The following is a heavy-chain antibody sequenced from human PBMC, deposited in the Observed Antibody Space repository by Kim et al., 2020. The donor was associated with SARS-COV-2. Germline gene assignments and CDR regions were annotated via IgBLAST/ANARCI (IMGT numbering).Heavy chain of an antibody. CDR3: ARALTNYYGMDV. V-gene: IGHV1-8*01. J-gene: IGHJ6*02. Sequence: GYAPKFQGRVTMTRNTSISTAYMELSSLRSEDTAVYYCARALTNYYGMDVWGQGTTVTVSS.